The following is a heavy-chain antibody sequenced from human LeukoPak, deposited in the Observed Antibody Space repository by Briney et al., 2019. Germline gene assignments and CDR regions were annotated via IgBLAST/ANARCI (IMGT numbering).Heavy chain of an antibody. J-gene: IGHJ5*02. CDR3: ARAPAGLDWFDP. D-gene: IGHD6-6*01. V-gene: IGHV3-11*06. Sequence: PGGSLRLSCAASGFTFSDYYMSWIRQAPGKGLEWVSYISRSSSYTNYADSVKGRFTISRDNVKNSLYLQMSSLRAEDTAVYYCARAPAGLDWFDPWGQGTLLTVSS. CDR1: GFTFSDYY. CDR2: ISRSSSYT.